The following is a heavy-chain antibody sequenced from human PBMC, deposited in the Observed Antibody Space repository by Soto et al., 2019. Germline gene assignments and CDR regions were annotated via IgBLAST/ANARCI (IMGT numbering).Heavy chain of an antibody. V-gene: IGHV3-30*18. CDR2: ISYDGTNK. Sequence: QVQLVESGGGVVQPRRSLRLSCAASGFTFSSYGMHWVRQAPGKGLEWVAVISYDGTNKYYADSVKGRFTISRDNSKKTLYLQLNGLRAEDTAVYYCAKDGGRDWNDGMDVWGQGTTVTVSS. D-gene: IGHD1-1*01. J-gene: IGHJ6*02. CDR1: GFTFSSYG. CDR3: AKDGGRDWNDGMDV.